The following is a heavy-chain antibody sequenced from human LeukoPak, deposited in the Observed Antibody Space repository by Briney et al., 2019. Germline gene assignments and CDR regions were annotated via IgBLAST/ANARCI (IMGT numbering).Heavy chain of an antibody. CDR2: IYPGDSDT. CDR3: ARQGNYYDSSGYYPHFDY. V-gene: IGHV5-51*01. Sequence: GESLKISCKGSGYSFTSYWIGWVRQMPGKGLEWMGIIYPGDSDTRYSPSFQGQVTISADKSISTAYLQWSSLKASDTAMYYCARQGNYYDSSGYYPHFDYWGQGTLVTVSS. D-gene: IGHD3-22*01. CDR1: GYSFTSYW. J-gene: IGHJ4*02.